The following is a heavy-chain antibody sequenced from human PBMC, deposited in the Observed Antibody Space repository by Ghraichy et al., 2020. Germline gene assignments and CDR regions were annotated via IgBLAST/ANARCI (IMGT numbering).Heavy chain of an antibody. Sequence: GGSLRLSCAASGFTFSSYAMSWVRQAPGKGLEWVSAISGSGGSTYYADSVKGRFTISRDNSKNTLYLQMNSLRAEDTAVYYCAKLTWDDYGGNQFGWEDYWGQGTLVTVSS. V-gene: IGHV3-23*01. CDR2: ISGSGGST. J-gene: IGHJ4*02. D-gene: IGHD4-23*01. CDR1: GFTFSSYA. CDR3: AKLTWDDYGGNQFGWEDY.